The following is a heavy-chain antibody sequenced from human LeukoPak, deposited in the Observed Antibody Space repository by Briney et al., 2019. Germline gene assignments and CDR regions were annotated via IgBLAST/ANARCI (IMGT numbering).Heavy chain of an antibody. V-gene: IGHV3-11*04. CDR1: GFIFSDYY. J-gene: IGHJ4*02. D-gene: IGHD5-24*01. Sequence: GGSLRLSCAASGFIFSDYYMSWIRQAPGKGLEWVSYISSSGSTIDYADSVKGRFTISRDNAKNSLYLQMNSLRAEDTAVYYCARNGWQPEPPFFDYWGQGTLVTVSS. CDR2: ISSSGSTI. CDR3: ARNGWQPEPPFFDY.